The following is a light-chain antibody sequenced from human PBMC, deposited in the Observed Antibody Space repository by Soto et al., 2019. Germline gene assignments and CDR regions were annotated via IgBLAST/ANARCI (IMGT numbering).Light chain of an antibody. CDR2: GAS. Sequence: EIVMTQSPATLSVSPGERATLSCRASQSVSSNLAWYQQKPGQAPRLLTYGASTRATGIPARFSGSGSGTEFTLTISSLQSEDFAAYYCQQYNNWPPTFGQGTKVDIK. CDR1: QSVSSN. V-gene: IGKV3-15*01. J-gene: IGKJ1*01. CDR3: QQYNNWPPT.